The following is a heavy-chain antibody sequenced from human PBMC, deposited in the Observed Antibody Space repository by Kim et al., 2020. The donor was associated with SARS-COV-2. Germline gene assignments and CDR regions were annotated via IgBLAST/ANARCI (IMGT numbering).Heavy chain of an antibody. CDR1: GFTFSSYE. CDR3: ARITGGWHFDY. D-gene: IGHD6-19*01. CDR2: ISNSVSTI. Sequence: GGSLRLSCAASGFTFSSYEMNWVRQAPGKGLEWGSYISNSVSTIYYADSVKGRFTISRDNAKNSLYLQMNSLRAEDTAFYYCARITGGWHFDYWRQGTLVTVSS. V-gene: IGHV3-48*03. J-gene: IGHJ4*02.